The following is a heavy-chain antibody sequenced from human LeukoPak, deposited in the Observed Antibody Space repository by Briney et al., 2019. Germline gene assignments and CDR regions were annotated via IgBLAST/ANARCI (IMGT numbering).Heavy chain of an antibody. CDR3: AKSRGLRLGELSFAY. J-gene: IGHJ4*02. CDR2: ISGSGGST. Sequence: PGGSLRLSCAASGFTFSSYAMSWVRQAPGKGLEWVSAISGSGGSTYYADSVKGRFTISRDNSKNTLYLQMNSLRAEDTAVYYCAKSRGLRLGELSFAYRGQGTLVTVSS. CDR1: GFTFSSYA. V-gene: IGHV3-23*01. D-gene: IGHD3-16*02.